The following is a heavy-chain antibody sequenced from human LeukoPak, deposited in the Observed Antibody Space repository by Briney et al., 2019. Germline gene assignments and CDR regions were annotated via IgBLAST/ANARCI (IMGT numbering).Heavy chain of an antibody. CDR1: GGSISSGDYY. CDR3: ARRHGSGYSYYFDY. V-gene: IGHV4-30-4*01. D-gene: IGHD3-22*01. Sequence: SETLSLTCTVSGGSISSGDYYWSWIRQPPGKGLEWIGYIYYSGSTYYNPSLKRRVTISVGTSKNQLSLKLSSVTAADTAVYYCARRHGSGYSYYFDYWGQGTLVTVSS. CDR2: IYYSGST. J-gene: IGHJ4*02.